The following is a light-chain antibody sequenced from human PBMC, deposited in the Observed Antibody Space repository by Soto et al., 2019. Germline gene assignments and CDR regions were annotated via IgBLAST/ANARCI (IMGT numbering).Light chain of an antibody. CDR2: ATS. CDR3: QQYDTSPPMYT. CDR1: QSVDGTY. V-gene: IGKV3-20*01. Sequence: EIVLTQSPGTLSLSPGERATLSCRASQSVDGTYLAWYQQRPDQSPRLLIYATSTRAAGIPDRFSGSGSGTDFTLTISRLEPDDVAVYYCQQYDTSPPMYTFGQGTKVDIK. J-gene: IGKJ2*01.